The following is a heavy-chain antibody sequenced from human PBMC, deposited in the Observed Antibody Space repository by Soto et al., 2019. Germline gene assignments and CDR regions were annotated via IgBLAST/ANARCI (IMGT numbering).Heavy chain of an antibody. CDR1: GGSISKFY. V-gene: IGHV4-4*07. Sequence: SETLSLTCNVSGGSISKFYWAWIRKTAGDGLEWMGRVYATGTTDYNPSLRSRVAMSVDISKKTFSLRLRSVTGADSGVYYCVRDGSKSLRDWFDPWGQGXLVTVSS. J-gene: IGHJ5*02. CDR2: VYATGTT. CDR3: VRDGSKSLRDWFDP.